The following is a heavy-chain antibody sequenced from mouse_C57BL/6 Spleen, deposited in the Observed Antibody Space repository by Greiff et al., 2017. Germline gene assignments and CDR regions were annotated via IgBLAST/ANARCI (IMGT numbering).Heavy chain of an antibody. Sequence: VQLQQSGPELVKPGASVKISCKASGYAFSSSWMNWVKQRPGKGLEWIGRIYPGDGDTNYNGKFKGKATLTADTSSSTAYMQLSSLTSEDSAVYFCDPHLIYYYGSSLGGFAYWGQGTLVTVSA. D-gene: IGHD1-1*01. CDR3: DPHLIYYYGSSLGGFAY. J-gene: IGHJ3*01. V-gene: IGHV1-82*01. CDR1: GYAFSSSW. CDR2: IYPGDGDT.